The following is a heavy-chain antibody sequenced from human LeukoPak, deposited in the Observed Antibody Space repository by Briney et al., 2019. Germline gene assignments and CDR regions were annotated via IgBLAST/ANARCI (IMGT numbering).Heavy chain of an antibody. D-gene: IGHD2-2*01. CDR1: GFTFSTYA. CDR3: VKGAQVVYSPSFDF. CDR2: IGTNGIGT. J-gene: IGHJ4*02. Sequence: GGSLRLSCSASGFTFSTYAMHWVRQAPGRGLEYVSAIGTNGIGTYYADSVEGRFTISRDNSKNTVHLQMSSLRAEDTAVYYCVKGAQVVYSPSFDFWGQGTLVTVSS. V-gene: IGHV3-64D*06.